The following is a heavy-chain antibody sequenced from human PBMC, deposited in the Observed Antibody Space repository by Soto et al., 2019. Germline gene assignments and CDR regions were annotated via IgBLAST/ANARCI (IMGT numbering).Heavy chain of an antibody. V-gene: IGHV4-38-2*01. CDR3: EQSGAIFGVEFWFDP. CDR2: IYHSGST. CDR1: GYSISSGYY. D-gene: IGHD3-3*01. Sequence: SETLSLTCAVSGYSISSGYYWGWIRQPPGKGLEWIGSIYHSGSTYYNPSLKSRVTISVDKSKNQFSLKLSSVTAADTAVYYCEQSGAIFGVEFWFDPWVQGTMVTVSS. J-gene: IGHJ5*02.